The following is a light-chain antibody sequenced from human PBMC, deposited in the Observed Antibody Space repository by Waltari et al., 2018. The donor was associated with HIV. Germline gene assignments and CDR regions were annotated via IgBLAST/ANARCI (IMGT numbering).Light chain of an antibody. CDR3: CSYVSNVI. Sequence: QSALTQPAPVSGSPGQSITTSCPSTSSDVATSKRVSWYQQHPGKAPKLMIYEVSKRPSGVSDRFSGSKSGDTASLTISGLQAEDEADYYCCSYVSNVIFGGGTKLTVL. J-gene: IGLJ2*01. CDR1: SSDVATSKR. V-gene: IGLV2-23*02. CDR2: EVS.